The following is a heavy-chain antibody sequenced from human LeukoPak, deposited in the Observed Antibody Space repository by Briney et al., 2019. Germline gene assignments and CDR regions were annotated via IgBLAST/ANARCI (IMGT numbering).Heavy chain of an antibody. Sequence: GGSLRLSCAASGFTFSSYAMSWVRQAPGKGLKWVSAISGSGGSTYYADSVKGRFTISRDNSKNTLYLQMNSLRAEDTAVYYCARDQWLRGFGYSLYYGMEVWGQGTTVTVSS. CDR1: GFTFSSYA. D-gene: IGHD6-19*01. V-gene: IGHV3-23*01. CDR2: ISGSGGST. J-gene: IGHJ6*02. CDR3: ARDQWLRGFGYSLYYGMEV.